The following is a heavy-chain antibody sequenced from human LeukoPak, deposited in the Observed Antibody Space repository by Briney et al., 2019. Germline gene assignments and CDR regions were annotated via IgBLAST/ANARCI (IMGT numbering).Heavy chain of an antibody. V-gene: IGHV3-30-3*01. CDR2: ISYDGSNK. CDR3: ASLVVPAAIPFDY. J-gene: IGHJ4*02. CDR1: GFTFSSYA. D-gene: IGHD2-2*01. Sequence: GRSLRLSCAASGFTFSSYAMHWVRQAPGKGLEWVAVISYDGSNKYYADSVKGRFTISRDNSKNTLYLQMNSLRAEDTAVYYCASLVVPAAIPFDYWGQGTLVTVSS.